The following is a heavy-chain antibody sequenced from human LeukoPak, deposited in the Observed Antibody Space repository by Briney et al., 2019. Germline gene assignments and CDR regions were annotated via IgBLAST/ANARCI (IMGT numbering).Heavy chain of an antibody. J-gene: IGHJ4*02. D-gene: IGHD6-19*01. CDR1: GFTFSDYY. Sequence: GSLRLSCAASGFTFSDYYMSWIRQAPGKGLEWVSYISSSSSYTNYADSVKGRFTISRDNAKNSLYLQMNSLRAEDTAVYYCARARDPSGLVRGGPFDYWGQGTLVTVSS. CDR2: ISSSSSYT. CDR3: ARARDPSGLVRGGPFDY. V-gene: IGHV3-11*06.